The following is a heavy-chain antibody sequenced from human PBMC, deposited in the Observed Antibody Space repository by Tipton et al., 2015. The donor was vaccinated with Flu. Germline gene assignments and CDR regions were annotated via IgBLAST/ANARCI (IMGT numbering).Heavy chain of an antibody. Sequence: TLSLTCSVSGGSVSDGNYYWTWIRQPPGKGPQWIGFTYFTGTTKYNPSLESRVTISVDTSRNQLSLKLRSVTAADTAMYYCARDKTGLDGSFQYQFDYWGQGALVTVSS. D-gene: IGHD2-2*01. CDR1: GGSVSDGNYY. CDR2: TYFTGTT. CDR3: ARDKTGLDGSFQYQFDY. V-gene: IGHV4-61*01. J-gene: IGHJ4*02.